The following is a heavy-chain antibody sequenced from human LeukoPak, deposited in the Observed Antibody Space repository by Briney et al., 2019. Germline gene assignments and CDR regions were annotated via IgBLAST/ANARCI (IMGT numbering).Heavy chain of an antibody. D-gene: IGHD4-17*01. CDR1: GFTFSSYG. Sequence: GGSLRLSCAASGFTFSSYGMHWVRQAPGKGLEWVAVISYDGSNKYYADSVKGRFTISRDNSKNTLYLQMNSLRAEDTAVYYCVSRGDYYYFAYWGQGPLVTVSS. CDR3: VSRGDYYYFAY. V-gene: IGHV3-30*03. CDR2: ISYDGSNK. J-gene: IGHJ4*02.